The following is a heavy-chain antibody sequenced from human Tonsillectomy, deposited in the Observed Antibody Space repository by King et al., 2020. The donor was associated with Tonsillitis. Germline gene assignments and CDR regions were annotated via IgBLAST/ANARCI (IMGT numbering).Heavy chain of an antibody. V-gene: IGHV3-21*01. D-gene: IGHD3-3*01. CDR1: GFTFSSYI. CDR2: ISSSSSYL. Sequence: VQLVEAGGGLVKPGGSLRLSCAASGFTFSSYIMNWVRQAPGEGLEWVSSISSSSSYLYYADSGKGRFTISRDNAKNSLFLKMNSLRAEDTAVYYCAREGSYYDFWSGYSRYGMDVWGQGTTVTVSS. J-gene: IGHJ6*02. CDR3: AREGSYYDFWSGYSRYGMDV.